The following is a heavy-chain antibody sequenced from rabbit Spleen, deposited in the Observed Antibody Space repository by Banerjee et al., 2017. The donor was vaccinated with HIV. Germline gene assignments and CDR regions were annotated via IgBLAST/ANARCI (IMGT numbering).Heavy chain of an antibody. D-gene: IGHD1-1*01. CDR1: GVSLNGKDV. CDR3: ARDTSSSFSSYGMDL. V-gene: IGHV1S45*01. J-gene: IGHJ6*01. Sequence: EQLEESGGGLVKPEGSLTLTCKVSGVSLNGKDVMCWVRQAPGKGLEWIACIDTGSSGFTYFASWAKGRFTISKTSSTTVTLQMTSLTAADTATYFCARDTSSSFSSYGMDLWGQGTLVTVS. CDR2: IDTGSSGFT.